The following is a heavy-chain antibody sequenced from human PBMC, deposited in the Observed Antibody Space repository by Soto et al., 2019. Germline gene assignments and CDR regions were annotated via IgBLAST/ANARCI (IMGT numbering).Heavy chain of an antibody. CDR2: IKPDGSQK. V-gene: IGHV3-7*04. CDR1: GFTFSTYW. CDR3: ARGDYYDSSGPFSDAFDI. Sequence: EVQLVESGGGLVQPGGSLRLSCAASGFTFSTYWMSWVRQAPGKGLEWVANIKPDGSQKWYVDSVKGRFTISRDNAKNPLYQQMNSLRAEDTAVYYCARGDYYDSSGPFSDAFDIWGQGTMVTVSS. D-gene: IGHD3-22*01. J-gene: IGHJ3*02.